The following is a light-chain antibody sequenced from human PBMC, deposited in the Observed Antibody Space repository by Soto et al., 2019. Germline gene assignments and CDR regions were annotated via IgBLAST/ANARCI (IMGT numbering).Light chain of an antibody. Sequence: DIPMTQSPSTLSASVGDRVTITCRASQSINSWMAWYQQKAGKAPKLLIYKASNLQSGVPSRFSASGSGTEFTLAISGLQPDDFATYYCQQYQRYPWTFGQGTKVDIK. CDR1: QSINSW. J-gene: IGKJ1*01. CDR3: QQYQRYPWT. V-gene: IGKV1-5*03. CDR2: KAS.